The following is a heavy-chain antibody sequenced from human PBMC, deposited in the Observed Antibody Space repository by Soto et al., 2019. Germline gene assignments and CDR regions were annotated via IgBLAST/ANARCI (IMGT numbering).Heavy chain of an antibody. CDR3: ARDHRSLDY. CDR1: GFTFSSYA. V-gene: IGHV3-30-3*01. CDR2: ISYDGSNK. Sequence: QVQLVESGGGVVQPGRSLRLTCAASGFTFSSYAMHWVRQAPGKGLEWVAVISYDGSNKYYADSVKGRFTISRDNSKNTLYRQMNSLRPEDTAVYYCARDHRSLDYWGQGTLVTVSS. J-gene: IGHJ4*02.